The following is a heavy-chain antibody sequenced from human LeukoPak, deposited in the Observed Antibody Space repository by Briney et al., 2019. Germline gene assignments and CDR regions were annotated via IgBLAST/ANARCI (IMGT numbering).Heavy chain of an antibody. CDR3: ARDIGVVGS. CDR2: ISSSGSTI. J-gene: IGHJ4*02. CDR1: GLTFSNYE. Sequence: VGSLRLSCAASGLTFSNYEMDWVRQAPGKGLEWVSYISSSGSTIYYADSVKGRFTISRDNAKNSLYLQMNSLRAEDTAVYYCARDIGVVGSWGQGTLVTVSS. D-gene: IGHD2-15*01. V-gene: IGHV3-48*03.